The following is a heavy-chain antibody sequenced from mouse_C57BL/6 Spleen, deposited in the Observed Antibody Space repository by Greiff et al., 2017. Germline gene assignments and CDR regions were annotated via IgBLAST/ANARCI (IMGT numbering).Heavy chain of an antibody. CDR1: GFTFSSYG. Sequence: EVQGVESGGDLVKPGGSLKLSCAASGFTFSSYGMSWVRQTPDKRLEWVATISSGGSYTYYPDSVKGRFTISRDNAKNTLYLQMSSLKSEDTAMYYCARENYGNYVAMDYWGQGTSVTVSS. J-gene: IGHJ4*01. CDR3: ARENYGNYVAMDY. CDR2: ISSGGSYT. D-gene: IGHD2-1*01. V-gene: IGHV5-6*01.